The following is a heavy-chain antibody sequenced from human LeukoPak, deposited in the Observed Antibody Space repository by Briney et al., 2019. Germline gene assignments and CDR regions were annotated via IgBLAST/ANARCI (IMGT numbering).Heavy chain of an antibody. J-gene: IGHJ6*02. Sequence: ASVKVSCKASGYTFTSYGISWVRQAPGQGLEWMGWISAYNGNTDYAQKLQGRVTMTTDTSTSTAYMELSSLRSEDTAVYYCARGPPLLWFGEGYYYYGMDVWGQGTTVTVSS. V-gene: IGHV1-18*01. D-gene: IGHD3-10*01. CDR2: ISAYNGNT. CDR1: GYTFTSYG. CDR3: ARGPPLLWFGEGYYYYGMDV.